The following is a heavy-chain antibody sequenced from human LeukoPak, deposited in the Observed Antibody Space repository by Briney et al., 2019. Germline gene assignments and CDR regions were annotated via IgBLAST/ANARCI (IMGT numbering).Heavy chain of an antibody. CDR3: ARDHTYYDFWSGPNYYYYGMDV. CDR2: IWYDGSNK. D-gene: IGHD3-3*01. J-gene: IGHJ6*02. CDR1: GFTFSSYG. Sequence: PGGSLRLSCAASGFTFSSYGMHWVRQAPGKGLEWVAVIWYDGSNKYYADSVKGRFTISRDNSKNTLYLQMNSLRAEDTAVYYCARDHTYYDFWSGPNYYYYGMDVWGQGTTVTVSS. V-gene: IGHV3-33*01.